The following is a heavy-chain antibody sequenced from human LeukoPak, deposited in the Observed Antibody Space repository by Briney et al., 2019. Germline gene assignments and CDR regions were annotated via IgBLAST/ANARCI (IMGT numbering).Heavy chain of an antibody. CDR2: ISSSSSTI. D-gene: IGHD6-19*01. CDR1: GFTFSTYG. Sequence: GGSLRLSCAASGFTFSTYGVYWVRQAPGKGLEWVSYISSSSSTIYYVDSVKGRFTISRDNAKNSLYLQMNSLRAEDTAVYYCAREGYSSGWYYFDYWGQGTLVTVSS. V-gene: IGHV3-48*04. J-gene: IGHJ4*02. CDR3: AREGYSSGWYYFDY.